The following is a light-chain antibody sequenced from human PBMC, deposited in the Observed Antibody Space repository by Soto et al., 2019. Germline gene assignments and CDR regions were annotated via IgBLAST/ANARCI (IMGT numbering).Light chain of an antibody. CDR1: QDISNS. CDR2: AAS. CDR3: QQSYSTTPVT. V-gene: IGKV1-39*01. Sequence: DIQVTQSPSSLSASVGDRVTITCKASQDISNSLNRYQQKPRKAHKLLTYAASSLQSGVPSRFSGSGSGTDFTLTISSLQPEDFAPYYCQQSYSTTPVTFGQGTKV. J-gene: IGKJ1*01.